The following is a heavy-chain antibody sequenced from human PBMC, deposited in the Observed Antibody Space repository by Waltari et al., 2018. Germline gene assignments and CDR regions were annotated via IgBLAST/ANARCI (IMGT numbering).Heavy chain of an antibody. D-gene: IGHD6-19*01. Sequence: QVQLVQSGAEVKKPGASVKVSCKASGYTFTSYAMHWVRQATGQRLEWMGWINAGNGNTKYSQKCQGRVTITRDTSASTAYMELSSLRSEDTAVYYCAAIAVPGPFDYWGQGTLVTVSS. J-gene: IGHJ4*02. V-gene: IGHV1-3*01. CDR1: GYTFTSYA. CDR2: INAGNGNT. CDR3: AAIAVPGPFDY.